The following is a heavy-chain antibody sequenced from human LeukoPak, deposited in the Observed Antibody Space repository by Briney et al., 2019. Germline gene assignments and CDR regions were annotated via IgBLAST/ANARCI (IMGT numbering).Heavy chain of an antibody. J-gene: IGHJ6*03. CDR1: GGSISSYY. V-gene: IGHV4-59*01. CDR3: ARDGAPSWIAAAGNLFNRHYYYYYYMDV. CDR2: IYYSGST. D-gene: IGHD6-13*01. Sequence: SETLSLTCTVSGGSISSYYWSWIRQPPGKGLEWIGYIYYSGSTNYNPSLKSRVTISVDTSKNQFSLKLSSVTAADTAVYYCARDGAPSWIAAAGNLFNRHYYYYYYMDVWGKGTTVTVSS.